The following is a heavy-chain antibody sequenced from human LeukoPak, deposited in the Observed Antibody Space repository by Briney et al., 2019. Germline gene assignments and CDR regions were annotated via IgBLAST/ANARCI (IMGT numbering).Heavy chain of an antibody. V-gene: IGHV4-34*01. CDR3: ARRFDL. J-gene: IGHJ2*01. CDR2: INHSGST. Sequence: PSETLSLTCAVYGGSFSGYYWTWIRQPLGKGLEWIGEINHSGSTNYNPSLKSRVTISVDTSNNQFSLKLSSVTAADTAVYYCARRFDLWGRGTLVTVSS. CDR1: GGSFSGYY.